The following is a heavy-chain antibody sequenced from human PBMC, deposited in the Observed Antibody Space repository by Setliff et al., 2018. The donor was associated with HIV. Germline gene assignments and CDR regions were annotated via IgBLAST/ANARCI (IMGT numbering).Heavy chain of an antibody. Sequence: GGSLRLSCAASGFTFSSNYMSWARQAPGKGLEWVSVIYSGGSTYYADSVQGRFTISRDTPSNTVYLQMNSLRAEDTALYYCAKDSEAVAVKYYYMDVWGRGTTVTVSS. J-gene: IGHJ6*03. CDR2: IYSGGST. V-gene: IGHV3-66*02. CDR3: AKDSEAVAVKYYYMDV. D-gene: IGHD6-19*01. CDR1: GFTFSSNY.